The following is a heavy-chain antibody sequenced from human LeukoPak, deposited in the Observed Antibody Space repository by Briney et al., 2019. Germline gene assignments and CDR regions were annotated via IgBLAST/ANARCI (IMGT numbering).Heavy chain of an antibody. V-gene: IGHV3-30*03. Sequence: GGSLRLSCAASGFTFSSYGMHWVRQAPGKGLEWVAVISYDGSNKYYADSVKGRFTISRDNSKNTLYLQMNSLRAEDTAVYYCARGDYGDYRGYYYYYMDVWGKGTTVTISS. J-gene: IGHJ6*03. D-gene: IGHD4-17*01. CDR3: ARGDYGDYRGYYYYYMDV. CDR2: ISYDGSNK. CDR1: GFTFSSYG.